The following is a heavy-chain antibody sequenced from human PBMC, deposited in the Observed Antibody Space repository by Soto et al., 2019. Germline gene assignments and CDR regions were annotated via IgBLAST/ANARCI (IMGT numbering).Heavy chain of an antibody. D-gene: IGHD2-15*01. Sequence: QVQLVQSGAEVKKPGASVKVSCTASGYSFTSYGISWVRQAPGQGLEWMGWISAYNGNTAYAQKLQGRVTMTTDTCTNTAYMDLRSLRSDDTALYYCARMGYCSGGSCYPGTGDYWGQGTLVTVSS. CDR1: GYSFTSYG. J-gene: IGHJ4*02. CDR2: ISAYNGNT. CDR3: ARMGYCSGGSCYPGTGDY. V-gene: IGHV1-18*04.